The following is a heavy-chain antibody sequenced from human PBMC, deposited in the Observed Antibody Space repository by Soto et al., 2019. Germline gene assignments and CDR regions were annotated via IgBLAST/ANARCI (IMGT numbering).Heavy chain of an antibody. CDR1: GNTFTGYY. CDR3: AREGLSGTLVVYFDR. D-gene: IGHD1-1*01. V-gene: IGHV1-2*02. CDR2: INPDNGGT. J-gene: IGHJ4*02. Sequence: SVKVSCKASGNTFTGYYIHWVRQAPVQGLEWMGWINPDNGGTNYSQKFKGRVTLTRDTSISTAYMELSSLRSDDTAVYYCAREGLSGTLVVYFDRWGQGTVVTVSS.